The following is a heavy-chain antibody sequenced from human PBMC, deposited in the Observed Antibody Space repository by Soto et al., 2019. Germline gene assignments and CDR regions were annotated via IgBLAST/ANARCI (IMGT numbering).Heavy chain of an antibody. CDR2: ISGSGGST. D-gene: IGHD2-2*03. CDR3: AKDPGYCSSTSCYLYFDY. J-gene: IGHJ4*02. Sequence: EVQLLESGGGLVQPGGSLRLSCAASGFTFSSYAMSWVRQAPGKGLEWVSAISGSGGSTYYADSVKGRFTISRDNSKNTLYLKMNSLRAEDTAVYYCAKDPGYCSSTSCYLYFDYWGQGTLVTVSS. V-gene: IGHV3-23*01. CDR1: GFTFSSYA.